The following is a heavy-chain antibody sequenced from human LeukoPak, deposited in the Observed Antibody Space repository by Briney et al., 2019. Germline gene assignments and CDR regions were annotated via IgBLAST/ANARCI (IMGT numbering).Heavy chain of an antibody. CDR1: GYTFTSYG. J-gene: IGHJ5*02. Sequence: GASVKVSCKASGYTFTSYGISWVRQAPGQGLEWMGWISAYNGNTNYAQKLQGRVTMTTDTSTSTAYMELRSLRSDDTAVYYCARGGGAGYCSSTSCYTHSNLNWFDPWGQGTLVTVSS. CDR3: ARGGGAGYCSSTSCYTHSNLNWFDP. V-gene: IGHV1-18*01. CDR2: ISAYNGNT. D-gene: IGHD2-2*02.